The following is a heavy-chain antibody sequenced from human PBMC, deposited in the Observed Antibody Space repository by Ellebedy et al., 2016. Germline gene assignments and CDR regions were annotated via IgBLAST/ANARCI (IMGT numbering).Heavy chain of an antibody. D-gene: IGHD4-23*01. J-gene: IGHJ4*02. CDR3: ARSRWSPSYYFDY. Sequence: GSLRLXXSVSGDSVTTYYWSWVRQPPGKGLEWIGNTHSSGGHYYNPSLNSRVTMTVDTSKNQFSLRLSSVTAADTAVYYCARSRWSPSYYFDYWGQGTLVTVSS. CDR2: THSSGGH. V-gene: IGHV4-59*02. CDR1: GDSVTTYY.